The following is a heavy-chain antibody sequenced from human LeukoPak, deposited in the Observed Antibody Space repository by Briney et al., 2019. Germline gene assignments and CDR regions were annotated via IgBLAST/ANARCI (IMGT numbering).Heavy chain of an antibody. CDR3: ARVSSGYFGLDY. CDR2: IYDSGST. CDR1: GGSISSGGYY. V-gene: IGHV4-31*03. J-gene: IGHJ4*02. D-gene: IGHD3-22*01. Sequence: SQTLSLTCTVSGGSISSGGYYWSCVRQHPGKGLEWIGYIYDSGSTDYNPPLKSRVTISADTSKNQFSLKLSSVTAADTAVYYCARVSSGYFGLDYWGQGTLVTVSS.